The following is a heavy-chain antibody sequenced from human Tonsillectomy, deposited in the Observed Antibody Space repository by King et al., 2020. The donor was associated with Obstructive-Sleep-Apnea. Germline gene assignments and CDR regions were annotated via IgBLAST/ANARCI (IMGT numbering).Heavy chain of an antibody. J-gene: IGHJ4*02. V-gene: IGHV3-30*02. Sequence: VQLVESGGGVVQPGRSLRLSCAASGFIFSAYDIHWVRQAPGKGLEWVAFIQYDGSERYFADSVKGRFTISRDNSKNTLYLQMKSVRAEDTAVYYCAAWGWSVSGTYFDYWGQGTLVTVSS. CDR3: AAWGWSVSGTYFDY. CDR2: IQYDGSER. D-gene: IGHD3-10*01. CDR1: GFIFSAYD.